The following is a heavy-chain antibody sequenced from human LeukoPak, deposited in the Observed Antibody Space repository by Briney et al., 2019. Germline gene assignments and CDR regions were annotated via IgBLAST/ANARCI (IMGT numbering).Heavy chain of an antibody. CDR2: ISSGGSTI. CDR3: ARSGYSSGWYWVDY. V-gene: IGHV3-11*01. CDR1: GFTFSDYY. J-gene: IGHJ4*02. Sequence: GGSLRLSCAASGFTFSDYYMSWIREAPGKGLEWVSYISSGGSTIYYADSVNGRFTISRDNAKNSLYLQMNSPRAEDTAVYYCARSGYSSGWYWVDYWGQGTLVTVSS. D-gene: IGHD6-19*01.